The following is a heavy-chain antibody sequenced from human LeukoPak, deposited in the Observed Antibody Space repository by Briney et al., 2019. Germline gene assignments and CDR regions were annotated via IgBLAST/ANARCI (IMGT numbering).Heavy chain of an antibody. CDR1: GFTFSSYA. Sequence: GGSLRLSCAASGFTFSSYAMHWVRQAPGRGLEWVAVISYDGSNKYYADSVKGRFTISRDNSKNTLYLQMNSLRAEDTAVYYCASGDWYYDSSGYPDYWGQGTLVTVSS. CDR2: ISYDGSNK. D-gene: IGHD3-22*01. V-gene: IGHV3-30-3*01. CDR3: ASGDWYYDSSGYPDY. J-gene: IGHJ4*02.